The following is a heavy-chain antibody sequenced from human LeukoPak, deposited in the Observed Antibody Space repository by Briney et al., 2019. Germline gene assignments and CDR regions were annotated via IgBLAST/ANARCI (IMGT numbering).Heavy chain of an antibody. CDR3: ARRDIVATISA. Sequence: SETLSLTCSVSGGSISRYYWSWIRQPPGKALEWIGYIYYSYSGSTNYIPSLKSRVTMSVDTSKNQLSLKMTSVTAADTAVYYCARRDIVATISAWGQGMLVTVSS. V-gene: IGHV4-59*08. CDR2: IYYSYSGST. D-gene: IGHD5-12*01. CDR1: GGSISRYY. J-gene: IGHJ4*02.